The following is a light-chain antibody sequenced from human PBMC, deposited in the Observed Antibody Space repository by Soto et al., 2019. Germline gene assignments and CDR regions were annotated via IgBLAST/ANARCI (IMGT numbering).Light chain of an antibody. J-gene: IGKJ1*01. V-gene: IGKV3-15*01. Sequence: EMMMTQSPATLSVSPGERATLSCRASQSVSNNLAWYQQKPGQAPRLLIYGASSRATGIPARFSGSGSGTEFTLTISSLQSEDFADYYCRQYINWPRTFGEGTKVAIK. CDR2: GAS. CDR1: QSVSNN. CDR3: RQYINWPRT.